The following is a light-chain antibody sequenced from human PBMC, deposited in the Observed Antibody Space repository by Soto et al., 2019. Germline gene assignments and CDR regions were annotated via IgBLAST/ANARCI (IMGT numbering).Light chain of an antibody. Sequence: HQRPGHSPRRLLYKVSKRDSGVPDRFSGSGSGTDFTLKISWVEAEDVGIYNCIQATLWTLRQGTKVEIK. V-gene: IGKV2-30*01. CDR3: IQATLWT. J-gene: IGKJ1*01. CDR2: KVS.